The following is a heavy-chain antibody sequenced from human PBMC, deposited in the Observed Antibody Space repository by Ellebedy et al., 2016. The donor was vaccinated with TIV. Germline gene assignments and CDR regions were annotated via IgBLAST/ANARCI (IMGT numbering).Heavy chain of an antibody. V-gene: IGHV4-34*01. J-gene: IGHJ4*02. D-gene: IGHD3-9*01. CDR3: ATAVRDDWSLSL. CDR2: ISFSGSP. Sequence: MPGGSLRLSCGVSGASFSGSYWSYIRQTPGKGLEWIWEISFSGSPNYNASLRGRVTMSLDTSKTHFSLNLTSVTAADTAVYYCATAVRDDWSLSLWGQGTQVTVSS. CDR1: GASFSGSY.